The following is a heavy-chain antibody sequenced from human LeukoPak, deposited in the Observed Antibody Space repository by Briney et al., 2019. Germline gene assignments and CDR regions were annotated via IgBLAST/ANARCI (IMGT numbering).Heavy chain of an antibody. D-gene: IGHD2-2*01. CDR3: AKDRGYCSNTSCYALHYFDY. J-gene: IGHJ4*02. V-gene: IGHV3-23*01. Sequence: GGSLRLSCAASGFTFSSYGMSWVRQAPGKGLEWVSVISGSGSSTYYAHSVKGRFTISRDNSKNTLSLQMNSLRAEDTAVYYCAKDRGYCSNTSCYALHYFDYWGQGTLVTVSS. CDR1: GFTFSSYG. CDR2: ISGSGSST.